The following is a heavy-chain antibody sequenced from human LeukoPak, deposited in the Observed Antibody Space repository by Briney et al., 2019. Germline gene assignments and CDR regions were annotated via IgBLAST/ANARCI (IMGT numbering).Heavy chain of an antibody. Sequence: PSETLSLTCTVSGGSISSSSYHWGWIRQPPGKGLEWIGSIYYSGSTYYNPSLKSRVTISVDTSKNQFSLKLSSVTAADTAVYYCARAYSGYDPNNWFDPWGQGTLVTVSS. CDR2: IYYSGST. J-gene: IGHJ5*02. CDR3: ARAYSGYDPNNWFDP. D-gene: IGHD5-12*01. CDR1: GGSISSSSYH. V-gene: IGHV4-39*07.